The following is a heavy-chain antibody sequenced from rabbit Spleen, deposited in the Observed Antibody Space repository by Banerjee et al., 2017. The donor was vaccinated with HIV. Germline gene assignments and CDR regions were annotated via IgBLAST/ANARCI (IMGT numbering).Heavy chain of an antibody. J-gene: IGHJ4*01. CDR3: ASNHPYASSSGDDFLFKL. D-gene: IGHD1-1*01. CDR1: GIDFSKYYY. Sequence: QSLEESGGGLVKPGGTLTLTCKVSGIDFSKYYYMCWVRQAPGKGLELIACIYISSGSTWYASWVNGRFTISRSTSLNTVDLQMNSLTAADTATYFCASNHPYASSSGDDFLFKLWGQGTLVT. CDR2: IYISSGST. V-gene: IGHV1S43*01.